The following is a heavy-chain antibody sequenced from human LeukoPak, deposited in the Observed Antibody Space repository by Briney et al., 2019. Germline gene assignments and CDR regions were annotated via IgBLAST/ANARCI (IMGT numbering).Heavy chain of an antibody. J-gene: IGHJ4*02. CDR2: ISYDGSNK. V-gene: IGHV3-30*04. Sequence: PGGSLRPSCAASGFTFSSYAMHWVRQAPGKGLEWVAVISYDGSNKHYADSVKGRFTISRDNSKNTLHLQMNSLRAENTAVYYCARDRERRCSGGSCYHGFDYWGQGTLVTVSS. D-gene: IGHD2-15*01. CDR3: ARDRERRCSGGSCYHGFDY. CDR1: GFTFSSYA.